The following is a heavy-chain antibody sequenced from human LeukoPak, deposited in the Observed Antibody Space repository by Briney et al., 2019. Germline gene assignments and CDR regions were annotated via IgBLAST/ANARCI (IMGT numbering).Heavy chain of an antibody. D-gene: IGHD6-19*01. Sequence: GGSLRLSCAASAFTFSGYWMHWVRQAPGKGLVWVSRINSDGYSITYADSVKGRFTISRDNAKNTLYLEMNRLIAEDTAVYFCARAGYSSGFDSWGQGTLVTVSS. CDR3: ARAGYSSGFDS. J-gene: IGHJ5*01. CDR2: INSDGYSI. CDR1: AFTFSGYW. V-gene: IGHV3-74*03.